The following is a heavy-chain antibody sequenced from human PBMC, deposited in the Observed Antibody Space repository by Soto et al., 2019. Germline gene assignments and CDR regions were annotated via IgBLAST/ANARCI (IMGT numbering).Heavy chain of an antibody. V-gene: IGHV3-30*18. CDR3: AKGHTVMAYASDI. Sequence: QVQLVESGRGVVQPGRSLRLSCAASGFTFSNYGMHWVRQAPGKGLEWVAVISYDGSNKYYADSVNGRFTISRDNAKNTLYVQMDSQRAEDTAVYYCAKGHTVMAYASDIWGQGTMVTVSS. D-gene: IGHD5-18*01. J-gene: IGHJ3*02. CDR1: GFTFSNYG. CDR2: ISYDGSNK.